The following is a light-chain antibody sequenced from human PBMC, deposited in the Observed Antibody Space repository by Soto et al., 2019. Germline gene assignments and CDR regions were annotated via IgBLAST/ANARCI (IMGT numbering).Light chain of an antibody. CDR1: QPISIY. CDR3: LKSSSTPPFT. J-gene: IGKJ3*01. V-gene: IGKV1-39*01. CDR2: AAS. Sequence: DIQMTQSPSSLSASVGDRVTMTCRASQPISIYLHWYQQKPGRAPKILIYAASRLRSGVPSRFSADVSETDFTLTISSLLPEDYATYACLKSSSTPPFTFCPGTKVDFK.